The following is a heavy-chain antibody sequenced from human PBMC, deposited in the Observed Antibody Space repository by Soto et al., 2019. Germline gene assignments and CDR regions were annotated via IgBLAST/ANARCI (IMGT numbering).Heavy chain of an antibody. CDR1: GDSVSSNSAA. V-gene: IGHV6-1*01. CDR2: TYYRSKWYN. Sequence: SQTLSLTFAISGDSVSSNSAAWNWIRQSPSRGLEWLGRTYYRSKWYNDYAVSVKSRITINPDTSKNQFSLQLNSVTPEDTAVYYCTRSRGSSSWYYYYYGMAVWGQGTTVTV. CDR3: TRSRGSSSWYYYYYGMAV. J-gene: IGHJ6*02. D-gene: IGHD6-13*01.